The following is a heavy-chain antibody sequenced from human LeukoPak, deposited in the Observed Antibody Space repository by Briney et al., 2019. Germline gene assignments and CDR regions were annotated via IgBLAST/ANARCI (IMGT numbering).Heavy chain of an antibody. CDR3: ARRYGSGSSGTFDY. J-gene: IGHJ4*02. Sequence: PSETLSLTCTVSNGSISSSSYYWSWIRQPPGKGLEWIGYIYYSGSTNYNPSLKSRVTISVDTSKNQFSLKLSSVTAADTAVYYCARRYGSGSSGTFDYWGQGTLVTVSS. D-gene: IGHD3-10*01. CDR2: IYYSGST. V-gene: IGHV4-61*01. CDR1: NGSISSSSYY.